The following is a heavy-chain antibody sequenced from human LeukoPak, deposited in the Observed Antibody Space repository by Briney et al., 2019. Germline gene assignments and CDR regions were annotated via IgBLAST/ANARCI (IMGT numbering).Heavy chain of an antibody. CDR3: ARDGYTSSNSFDY. D-gene: IGHD6-13*01. V-gene: IGHV3-23*01. J-gene: IGHJ4*02. CDR1: GFTFSSYA. CDR2: ISGSGGTT. Sequence: GGSLRLSCAASGFTFSSYAMSWVRQAPGKGLEWVLAISGSGGTTYYADFVEGRFTISRDNSKSTLYLEMNSLRAEDTAVYYCARDGYTSSNSFDYWGQGTLVTVSS.